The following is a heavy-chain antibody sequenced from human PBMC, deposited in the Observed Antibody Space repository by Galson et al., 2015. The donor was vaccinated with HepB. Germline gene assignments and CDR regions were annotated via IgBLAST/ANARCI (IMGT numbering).Heavy chain of an antibody. Sequence: LRLSCAASGFIFSTYNMNWVRQAPGKGLEWVSLISSNNNDIYYADSVKGRFTISRDNAKNSLYLQMNSLRAEDTAVYYCARDLSSGWFVEYWGQGTLVTVSS. CDR2: ISSNNNDI. CDR1: GFIFSTYN. J-gene: IGHJ4*02. V-gene: IGHV3-21*01. D-gene: IGHD6-19*01. CDR3: ARDLSSGWFVEY.